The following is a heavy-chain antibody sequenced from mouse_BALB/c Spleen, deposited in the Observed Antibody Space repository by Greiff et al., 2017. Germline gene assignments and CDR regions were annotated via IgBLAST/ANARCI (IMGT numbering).Heavy chain of an antibody. J-gene: IGHJ2*01. CDR3: AIYYRYDGFDY. D-gene: IGHD2-14*01. Sequence: EVKLMESGPGLVKPSQSLSLTCSVTGYSITSGYYWNWIRQFPGNKLEWMGYISYDGSNNYNPSLKNRISITRDTSKNQFFLKLNSVTTEDTDTYYCAIYYRYDGFDYWGQGTTLTVSS. V-gene: IGHV3-6*02. CDR1: GYSITSGYY. CDR2: ISYDGSN.